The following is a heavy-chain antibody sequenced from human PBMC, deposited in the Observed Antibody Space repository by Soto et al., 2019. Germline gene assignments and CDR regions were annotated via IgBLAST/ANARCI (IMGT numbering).Heavy chain of an antibody. CDR3: ARSRXYPLXXXXXXXXXXXX. CDR2: IIPIFGTA. D-gene: IGHD4-17*01. J-gene: IGHJ6*01. V-gene: IGHV1-69*13. CDR1: GGTFSSYA. Sequence: ASVKVSCKASGGTFSSYAISWVRQAPGQGLEWMGGIIPIFGTANYAQKFQGRVTITADESTSTAYMELSSLRSEDTAVYYCARSRXYPLXXXXXXXXXXXXXGXXXXVTXXS.